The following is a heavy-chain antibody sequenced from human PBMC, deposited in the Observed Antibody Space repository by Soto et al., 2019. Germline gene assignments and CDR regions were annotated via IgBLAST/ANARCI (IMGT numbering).Heavy chain of an antibody. J-gene: IGHJ4*02. D-gene: IGHD3-10*02. Sequence: GASVKVSCKASGYTFTGYRMHWVRQAPGQGLEWMGWINPNSGGTNYARKFQGRVTMTRDTSTSTAYMDLSRLRSDDTAVYYCASDELGVRPDYWGQGTLVTVSS. CDR3: ASDELGVRPDY. V-gene: IGHV1-2*02. CDR1: GYTFTGYR. CDR2: INPNSGGT.